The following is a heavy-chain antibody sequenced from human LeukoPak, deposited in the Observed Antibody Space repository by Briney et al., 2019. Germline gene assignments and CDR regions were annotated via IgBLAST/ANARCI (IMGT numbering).Heavy chain of an antibody. J-gene: IGHJ4*02. CDR1: GFTFSSYW. V-gene: IGHV3-7*01. D-gene: IGHD3-10*01. CDR3: ARELLWFGEPNFDC. CDR2: IKKDGSEK. Sequence: PGGSLRLSCAASGFTFSSYWMSWVRQAPGKGLEWVANIKKDGSEKYYVDSVKGRFTISRDNAKNSLYLQMNNLRAEDTAVYYCARELLWFGEPNFDCWGQGTLVSVSS.